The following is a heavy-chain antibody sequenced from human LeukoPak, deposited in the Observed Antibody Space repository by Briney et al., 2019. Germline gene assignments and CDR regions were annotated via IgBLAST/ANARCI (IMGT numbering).Heavy chain of an antibody. D-gene: IGHD2-21*01. Sequence: ASVTLSCKPSGYTFTDYYLHWVRQAPGHGLEWMGWINPNSGGTSSAQKLQGRVTMTRDTSITTVYMEVSWLTSDDTAIYYCARADRLHGGPYLIGPWGQGTLVTVSS. CDR1: GYTFTDYY. J-gene: IGHJ5*02. CDR2: INPNSGGT. CDR3: ARADRLHGGPYLIGP. V-gene: IGHV1-2*02.